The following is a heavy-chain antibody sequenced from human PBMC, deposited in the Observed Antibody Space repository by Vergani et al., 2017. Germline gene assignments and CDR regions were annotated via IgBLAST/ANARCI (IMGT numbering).Heavy chain of an antibody. CDR1: GGTFSSYA. D-gene: IGHD4-17*01. V-gene: IGHV1-69*01. CDR3: ASRRAYGDYRGPPKNTVVDY. CDR2: IIPIFGTA. J-gene: IGHJ4*02. Sequence: QVQLVQSGAEVKKPGSSVKVSCKASGGTFSSYAISWLRQAPGQGLGWMGGIIPIFGTANDAQKFQGRVTLTADESPSAAYMELSSLRSEDTAVYYCASRRAYGDYRGPPKNTVVDYWGQGTLVTVSS.